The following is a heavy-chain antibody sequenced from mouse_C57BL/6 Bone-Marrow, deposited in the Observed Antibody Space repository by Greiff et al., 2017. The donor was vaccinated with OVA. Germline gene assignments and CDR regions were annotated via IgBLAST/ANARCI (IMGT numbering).Heavy chain of an antibody. V-gene: IGHV1-61*01. D-gene: IGHD4-1*02. CDR2: IYPSDSET. CDR3: ARSRPTGTMGY. CDR1: GYTFTSYW. Sequence: QVQLQQPGAELVRPGSSVKLSCKASGYTFTSYWMDWVKQRPGQGLEWIGNIYPSDSETHYNQKFKDKATLTVDKSSSTAYMQLSSLTSEDSAVYYGARSRPTGTMGYWGQGTTLTVSS. J-gene: IGHJ2*01.